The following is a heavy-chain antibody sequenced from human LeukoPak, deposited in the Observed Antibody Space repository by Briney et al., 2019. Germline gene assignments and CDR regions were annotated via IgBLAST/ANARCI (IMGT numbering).Heavy chain of an antibody. Sequence: PSETLSLTCSVSGGSMTNLYWTWIRQPPGKGLEWIGDIYDSGSTRYNTSLESRVTISVDTSKNQFSLKLSSVTAADTAVYYCAKGGSTNFYYGDVWGQGTTVTGSS. CDR1: GGSMTNLY. CDR2: IYDSGST. V-gene: IGHV4-59*01. CDR3: AKGGSTNFYYGDV. D-gene: IGHD2/OR15-2a*01. J-gene: IGHJ6*02.